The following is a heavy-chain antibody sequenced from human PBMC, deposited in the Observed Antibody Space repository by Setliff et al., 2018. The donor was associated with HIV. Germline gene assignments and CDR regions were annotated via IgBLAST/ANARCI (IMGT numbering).Heavy chain of an antibody. CDR3: ARQTWEYYDTLTGYYRSPKNFDS. D-gene: IGHD3-9*01. J-gene: IGHJ4*02. Sequence: SETLSLTCTVSGASISSYYWNWIRQPPGKGLEWIGFIFASGDTKYNPSLQSRVSMSIDTSKNHFFLKLSSVTAPDTAIYYCARQTWEYYDTLTGYYRSPKNFDSWGQGTLVTVSS. CDR2: IFASGDT. V-gene: IGHV4-4*09. CDR1: GASISSYY.